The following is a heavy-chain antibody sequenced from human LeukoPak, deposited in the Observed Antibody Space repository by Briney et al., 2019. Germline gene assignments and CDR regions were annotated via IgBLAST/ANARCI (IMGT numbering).Heavy chain of an antibody. Sequence: GGSLRLPCAASGFTFSDYYMSWIRQAPGKGLEWVSYISSSGSTIYYADSVKGRFTISRDNAKNSLYLQMNSLRAEDTAVYYCARGSGELSYYYYMDVWGKGTTVTVSS. D-gene: IGHD3-10*01. CDR1: GFTFSDYY. CDR3: ARGSGELSYYYYMDV. J-gene: IGHJ6*03. CDR2: ISSSGSTI. V-gene: IGHV3-11*04.